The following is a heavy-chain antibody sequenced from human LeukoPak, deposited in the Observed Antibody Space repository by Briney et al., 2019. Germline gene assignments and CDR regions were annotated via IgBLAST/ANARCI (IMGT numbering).Heavy chain of an antibody. J-gene: IGHJ5*02. CDR2: IYYSGST. D-gene: IGHD3-22*01. V-gene: IGHV4-59*05. CDR3: AVDSSGAARFDP. CDR1: GGSISSYY. Sequence: PSETLSLTCTASGGSISSYYWSWIRQPAGKGLEWIGSIYYSGSTYYNPSLKSRVTISVDTSKNQFSLKLSSVTAADTAVYYCAVDSSGAARFDPWGQGTLVTVSS.